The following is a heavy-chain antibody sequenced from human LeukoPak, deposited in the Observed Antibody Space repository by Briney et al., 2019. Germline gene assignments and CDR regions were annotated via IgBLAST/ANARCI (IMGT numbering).Heavy chain of an antibody. CDR3: ASGRRYYDILTGYYFDYFDY. V-gene: IGHV4-34*01. J-gene: IGHJ4*02. Sequence: SETLSLTCAVYGGSFSGYYWSWIRQPPGKGLEWIGEINHSGSTNYNPSLKSRVTISVDTSKNQFSLKLSSVTAADTAVYYCASGRRYYDILTGYYFDYFDYWGQGTLVTVSS. CDR2: INHSGST. CDR1: GGSFSGYY. D-gene: IGHD3-9*01.